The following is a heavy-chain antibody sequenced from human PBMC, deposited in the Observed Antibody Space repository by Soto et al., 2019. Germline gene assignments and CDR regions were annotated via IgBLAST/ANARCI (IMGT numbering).Heavy chain of an antibody. J-gene: IGHJ4*02. CDR1: GGSISSGGYY. Sequence: PSETLSLTCTVSGGSISSGGYYWSWIRQHPGKGLEWIGYIYYSGSTYYNPSLKSRVTISVDTSKNQFSLKLSSVTAADTAVYYCARRPGSALRFSAIDYWGQGTLVTVSS. CDR3: ARRPGSALRFSAIDY. CDR2: IYYSGST. V-gene: IGHV4-31*03. D-gene: IGHD4-17*01.